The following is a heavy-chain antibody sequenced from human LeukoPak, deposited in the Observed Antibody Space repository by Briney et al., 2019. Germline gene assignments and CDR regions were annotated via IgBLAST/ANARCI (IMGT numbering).Heavy chain of an antibody. CDR3: ARDLGLESFDY. CDR1: GFTFSSYG. Sequence: GGSLRLSCAASGFTFSSYGVHWVRQAPGKGLEWVAVIWYDGSKKFYADSVKGRFTISRDNPMNTLYLEMNSLRAEDTAVYYCARDLGLESFDYWGQGALVTVSS. V-gene: IGHV3-33*01. J-gene: IGHJ4*02. D-gene: IGHD3/OR15-3a*01. CDR2: IWYDGSKK.